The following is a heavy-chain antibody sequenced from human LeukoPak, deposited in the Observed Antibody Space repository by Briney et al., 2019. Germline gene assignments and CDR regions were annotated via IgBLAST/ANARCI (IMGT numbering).Heavy chain of an antibody. CDR2: ISAYNGNT. J-gene: IGHJ3*02. CDR3: ARSPPSWDAFDI. Sequence: ASVKVSCKASGYTFTSYGISWVRQAPGQGLEWMGWISAYNGNTNYAQKLRGRVTMTTDTSTSTAYMELRSLRSDDTAVYYCARSPPSWDAFDIWGQGTMVTVSS. V-gene: IGHV1-18*01. CDR1: GYTFTSYG.